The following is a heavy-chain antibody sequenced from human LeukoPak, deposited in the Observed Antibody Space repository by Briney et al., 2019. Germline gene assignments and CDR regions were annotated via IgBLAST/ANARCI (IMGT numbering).Heavy chain of an antibody. Sequence: SETLSLTCTVSGGSISSYYWSWIRQPPGKGLEWIGYIYYSGSTNYNPSLESRVTISVDTSKNQFSLKLSSMTAADTAVYYCASYHIAAAGNYWGQGTLVTVSS. CDR2: IYYSGST. J-gene: IGHJ4*02. D-gene: IGHD6-13*01. CDR3: ASYHIAAAGNY. CDR1: GGSISSYY. V-gene: IGHV4-59*08.